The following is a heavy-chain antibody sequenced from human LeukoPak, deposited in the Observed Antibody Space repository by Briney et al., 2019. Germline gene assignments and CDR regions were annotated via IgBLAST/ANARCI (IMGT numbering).Heavy chain of an antibody. CDR2: IYSGGST. J-gene: IGHJ1*01. D-gene: IGHD6-19*01. CDR1: GFTVSSNY. V-gene: IGHV3-53*01. CDR3: ARDDGSEWLVSQH. Sequence: PGGSLRLSCAASGFTVSSNYMSWVRQAPGKGLEWVSVIYSGGSTYYADSVKGRFTISRDNSKNTLYLQMNSLRAEDTAVYYCARDDGSEWLVSQHWGQGTLVTVSS.